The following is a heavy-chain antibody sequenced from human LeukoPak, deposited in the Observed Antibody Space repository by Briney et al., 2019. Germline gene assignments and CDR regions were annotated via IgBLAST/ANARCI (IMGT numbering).Heavy chain of an antibody. CDR2: INHSGST. CDR3: ARDQGAAAGTGD. D-gene: IGHD6-13*01. V-gene: IGHV4-34*01. CDR1: GGSFSGYY. J-gene: IGHJ4*02. Sequence: SETLSLTCAVYGGSFSGYYWSWIRQPPGKGLEWIGEINHSGSTNYNPSLKSRVTISVDTSKNQFSLKLSSVTAADTAVYYCARDQGAAAGTGDWGQGTLVTVSS.